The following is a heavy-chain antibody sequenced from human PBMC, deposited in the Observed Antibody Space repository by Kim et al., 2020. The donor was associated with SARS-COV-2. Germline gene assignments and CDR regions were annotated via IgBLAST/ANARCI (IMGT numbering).Heavy chain of an antibody. D-gene: IGHD2-15*01. CDR3: AKKEIVGPLDY. CDR1: GGTFGTYT. V-gene: IGHV1-69*13. CDR2: IIPIFGTP. Sequence: SVTVSCKASGGTFGTYTITWVRQAPGQGLEWMGGIIPIFGTPDYAQNFQGRVTISADESTTTAYMELSSLRSEDTAVYYCAKKEIVGPLDYWGQGTLVTVSS. J-gene: IGHJ4*02.